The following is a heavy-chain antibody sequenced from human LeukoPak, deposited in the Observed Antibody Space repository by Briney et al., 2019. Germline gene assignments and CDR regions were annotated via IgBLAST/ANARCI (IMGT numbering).Heavy chain of an antibody. CDR1: GYTFTSYG. CDR2: ISTYNADT. V-gene: IGHV1-18*01. Sequence: VASVKVSCKASGYTFTSYGISWVRQAPGQGLEWMGWISTYNADTDYAQNLQGRVTTTTDTSTSTAYMELRSLRSDDTAVYYCARDPGQYYDILTGYYTPYYFDYWGQGTLVTVSS. CDR3: ARDPGQYYDILTGYYTPYYFDY. D-gene: IGHD3-9*01. J-gene: IGHJ4*02.